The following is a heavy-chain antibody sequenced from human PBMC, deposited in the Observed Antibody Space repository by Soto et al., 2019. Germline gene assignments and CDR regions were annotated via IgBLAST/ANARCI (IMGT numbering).Heavy chain of an antibody. V-gene: IGHV4-31*03. J-gene: IGHJ6*02. D-gene: IGHD2-15*01. Sequence: SETLSLTCTVSGGSISSGGYYWSWIRQHPGKGLEWIGYIYYSGSTYYNPSLKSRVTISVDTSKNQFSLKLSSVTAADTAVYYCARGIVVVVAATYYYYGMDVWGQGTTVTVSS. CDR2: IYYSGST. CDR1: GGSISSGGYY. CDR3: ARGIVVVVAATYYYYGMDV.